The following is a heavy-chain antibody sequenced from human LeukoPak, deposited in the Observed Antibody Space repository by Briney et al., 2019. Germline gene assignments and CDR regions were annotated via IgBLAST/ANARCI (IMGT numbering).Heavy chain of an antibody. J-gene: IGHJ4*02. D-gene: IGHD6-19*01. CDR3: ARDPTNTSGRYAFFDY. Sequence: ASVKVSCKASGYTFNKHGISWVRQAPGQGLEWMGWISCYNGDTHYAQKFQGRVTLTTDTSTTTAYMELRSLRSDDTALYYCARDPTNTSGRYAFFDYWGQGTLATVSS. CDR2: ISCYNGDT. V-gene: IGHV1-18*01. CDR1: GYTFNKHG.